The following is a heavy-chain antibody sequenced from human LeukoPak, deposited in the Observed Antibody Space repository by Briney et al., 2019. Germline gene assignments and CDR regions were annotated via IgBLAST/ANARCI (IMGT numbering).Heavy chain of an antibody. CDR1: GFTFSSYS. J-gene: IGHJ5*02. D-gene: IGHD3-9*01. V-gene: IGHV3-48*02. Sequence: PGGSLRLSCAASGFTFSSYSMNWVRQAPGKGLEWVSYISSSSSTIYYADSVKGRFTISRDNAKNSLYLQMNSLRDEDTAVYYCARDGRVLRYSTGTKNWFDPWGQGTLVTVSS. CDR3: ARDGRVLRYSTGTKNWFDP. CDR2: ISSSSSTI.